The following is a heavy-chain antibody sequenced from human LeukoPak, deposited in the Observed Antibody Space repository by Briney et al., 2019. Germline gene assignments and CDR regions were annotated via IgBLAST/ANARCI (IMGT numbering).Heavy chain of an antibody. J-gene: IGHJ4*02. CDR2: ISGSGGNT. CDR1: GFTFSSYS. CDR3: AKDRGLFGSSWNLGLDY. V-gene: IGHV3-23*01. Sequence: GGSLRLSCAASGFTFSSYSMNWVRQAPGKGLEWVSGISGSGGNTYYADSVKGRFTISRDNFKNTLYLQMNSLRAEDTAVYYCAKDRGLFGSSWNLGLDYWGQGTLVTVSS. D-gene: IGHD6-13*01.